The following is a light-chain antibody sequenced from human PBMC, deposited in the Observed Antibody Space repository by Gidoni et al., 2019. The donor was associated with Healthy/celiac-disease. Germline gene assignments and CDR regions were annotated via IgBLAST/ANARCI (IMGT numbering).Light chain of an antibody. V-gene: IGKV1-39*01. CDR1: QSISSY. CDR3: QQTYRTPYT. J-gene: IGKJ2*01. Sequence: DIQMTQSPSSLSASVGDRVTITCRASQSISSYLNWYQQKPGKAPKLLIYATFNLKSGVPSRFSGSGSETDFTLTISSLQPEDFATYYCQQTYRTPYTFGQGTRLEIK. CDR2: ATF.